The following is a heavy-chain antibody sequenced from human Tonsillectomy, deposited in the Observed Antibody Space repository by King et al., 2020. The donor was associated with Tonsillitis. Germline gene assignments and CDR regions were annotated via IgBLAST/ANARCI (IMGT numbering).Heavy chain of an antibody. Sequence: VQLVESGGGVVQPGRSLRLSCAASGFTFSSYAMHWVRQAPGKGLEWVAVISYDGSNKYYADSVKGRFPISRDNSKNTLYLQMNSLGAEDTAVYYCARSGYSYGYMGDDAFDIWGQGTMVTVSS. CDR2: ISYDGSNK. V-gene: IGHV3-30-3*01. J-gene: IGHJ3*02. D-gene: IGHD5-18*01. CDR3: ARSGYSYGYMGDDAFDI. CDR1: GFTFSSYA.